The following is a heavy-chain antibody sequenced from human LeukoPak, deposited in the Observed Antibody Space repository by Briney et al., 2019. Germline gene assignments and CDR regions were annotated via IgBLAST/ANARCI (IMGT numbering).Heavy chain of an antibody. Sequence: ASVKVSCKASGYTSTGYYMHWVRQAPGQGLEWMGWINPNSGGTNYAQKFQGRVTMTRDTSISTAYMELSRLRSDDTAVYYCASHFYDSSGPGSNNFDYWGQGTLVTVSS. CDR1: GYTSTGYY. V-gene: IGHV1-2*02. CDR3: ASHFYDSSGPGSNNFDY. J-gene: IGHJ4*02. CDR2: INPNSGGT. D-gene: IGHD3-22*01.